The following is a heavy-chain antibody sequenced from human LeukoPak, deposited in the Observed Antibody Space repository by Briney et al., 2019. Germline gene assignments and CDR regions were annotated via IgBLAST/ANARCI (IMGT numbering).Heavy chain of an antibody. Sequence: GRSLRLSCAASGFTFSSYAMHWVRQAPGKGLEWVAVISYDGSNKYYADSVKGRFTISRDNSKNTLYLQMNSPRAEDTAVYYCARGENYYDSSGYYYVPYFDYWGQGTLVTVSS. CDR2: ISYDGSNK. D-gene: IGHD3-22*01. J-gene: IGHJ4*02. CDR3: ARGENYYDSSGYYYVPYFDY. CDR1: GFTFSSYA. V-gene: IGHV3-30-3*01.